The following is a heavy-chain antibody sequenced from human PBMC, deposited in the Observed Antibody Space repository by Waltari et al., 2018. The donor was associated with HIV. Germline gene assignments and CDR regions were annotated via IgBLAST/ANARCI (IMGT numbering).Heavy chain of an antibody. CDR3: ARDDQRDGYNSPLRDY. CDR2: ISSSSSTI. V-gene: IGHV3-48*01. J-gene: IGHJ4*02. Sequence: EVQLVESGGGLVQPGGSLRLSCAASGFTFSSYSMNWVRQAPGKGLEWVSYISSSSSTIYYADSVKGRFTISRDNAKNSLYLQMNSLRAEDTAVYYCARDDQRDGYNSPLRDYWGQGTLVTVSS. D-gene: IGHD5-12*01. CDR1: GFTFSSYS.